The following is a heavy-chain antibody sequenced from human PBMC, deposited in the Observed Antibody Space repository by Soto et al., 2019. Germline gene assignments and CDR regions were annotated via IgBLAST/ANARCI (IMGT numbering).Heavy chain of an antibody. J-gene: IGHJ4*02. CDR3: ASRDPGTSVDY. CDR2: IYRTGST. Sequence: QVRLQESGPGLVKPSGTLSLTCAVSGGSFTSNNWWTWVRPPPGQGLEWIGEIYRTGSTNYNPSLKSRVTISLDKSENQFSLKVTSLTAADTAVYYCASRDPGTSVDYWGQGTLVTVSS. V-gene: IGHV4-4*02. CDR1: GGSFTSNNW. D-gene: IGHD1-7*01.